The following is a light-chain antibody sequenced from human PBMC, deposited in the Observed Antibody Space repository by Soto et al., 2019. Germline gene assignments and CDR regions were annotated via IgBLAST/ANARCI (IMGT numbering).Light chain of an antibody. CDR3: QQYGRSVT. Sequence: ESVLTQSPDTLSLSPGERATLSCRASQSAGRTYLAWYQQKPGQAPRLLIHGTSNRATGITDRFSGSGSGTDFTLTISRLEPEDFAVYYCQQYGRSVTFGGGTKVDIK. CDR1: QSAGRTY. CDR2: GTS. V-gene: IGKV3-20*01. J-gene: IGKJ4*01.